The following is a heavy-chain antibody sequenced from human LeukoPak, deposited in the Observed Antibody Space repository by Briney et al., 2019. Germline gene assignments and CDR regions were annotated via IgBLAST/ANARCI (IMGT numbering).Heavy chain of an antibody. Sequence: GASVKVSCKASGYTFTGYYMHWVRQAPGQGLEWMGWINPNSGGTNYAQKFQGRVTMTRDTSISTAYMELSRLRSDDTAVYYCARDIVVVVAAEPDYYYYMDVWGKGTTVTVSS. V-gene: IGHV1-2*02. D-gene: IGHD2-15*01. CDR3: ARDIVVVVAAEPDYYYYMDV. CDR1: GYTFTGYY. CDR2: INPNSGGT. J-gene: IGHJ6*03.